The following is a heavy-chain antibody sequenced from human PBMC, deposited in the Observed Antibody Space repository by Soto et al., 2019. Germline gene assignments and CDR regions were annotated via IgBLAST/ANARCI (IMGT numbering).Heavy chain of an antibody. V-gene: IGHV4-30-2*01. Sequence: SETLSLTCAVAGGSSSSGGYSWSWIRQPPGKGLEWIGYIYHSGSTYYNPSLKSRVTISVDRSKNQFSLKLSSVTAADTAVYYCARQSRTDAFDIWGQGTMVTVSS. J-gene: IGHJ3*02. CDR2: IYHSGST. CDR1: GGSSSSGGYS. CDR3: ARQSRTDAFDI.